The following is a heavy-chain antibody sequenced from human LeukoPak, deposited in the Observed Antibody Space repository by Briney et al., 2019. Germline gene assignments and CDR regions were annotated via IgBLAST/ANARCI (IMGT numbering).Heavy chain of an antibody. CDR3: ARDRFSGSYPLDY. Sequence: GGSLRLSCAASGFTFSNYSMNWVRQAPGKGLEWVSYISRSSTTIYYADSVKGRFTISRDNAKKSLYLQMNSLRAEDTAVYYCARDRFSGSYPLDYWGQGTLVTVSS. D-gene: IGHD1-26*01. V-gene: IGHV3-48*01. CDR1: GFTFSNYS. J-gene: IGHJ4*02. CDR2: ISRSSTTI.